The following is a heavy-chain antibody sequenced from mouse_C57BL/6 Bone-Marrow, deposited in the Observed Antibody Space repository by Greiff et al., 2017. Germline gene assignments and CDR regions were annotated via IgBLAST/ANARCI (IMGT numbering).Heavy chain of an antibody. CDR2: INPNNGGT. J-gene: IGHJ3*01. CDR1: GYTFTDYN. V-gene: IGHV1-22*01. D-gene: IGHD1-1*01. Sequence: EVKLQQSGPELVKPGASVKMSCKASGYTFTDYNMHWVKQSHGKSLEWIGYINPNNGGTSYNQKFKGKATLTVNKSSSTAYMELRSLTSEDSAVYYCARAYGSSLAWFAYWGQGTLVTVSA. CDR3: ARAYGSSLAWFAY.